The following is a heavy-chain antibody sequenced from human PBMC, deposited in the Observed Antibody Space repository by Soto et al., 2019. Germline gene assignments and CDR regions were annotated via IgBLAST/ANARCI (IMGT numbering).Heavy chain of an antibody. CDR1: GSLSTYY. Sequence: PSETLSLTCNVSGSLSTYYWSWMRQPAGKGLEWIGRIYASGSTNYNPSLKGRVSMSVDTSKKQFSLKLSSVTAADTAMYYCARPAIPRGGWFSPWGEGVLVTVSS. CDR3: ARPAIPRGGWFSP. J-gene: IGHJ5*02. D-gene: IGHD2-21*01. V-gene: IGHV4-4*07. CDR2: IYASGST.